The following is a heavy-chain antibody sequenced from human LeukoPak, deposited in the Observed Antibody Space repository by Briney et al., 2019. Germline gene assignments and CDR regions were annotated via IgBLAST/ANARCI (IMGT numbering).Heavy chain of an antibody. CDR1: DGSISSSSYS. Sequence: PSETLSLTCTVSDGSISSSSYSWGWIRQPPGKGLEWIANIYHSGNTSYNPSLKSRVTISVDMSKNHFSLNLRSVTAADTAVYYCARSEYYYDSSGSLYWGQGTLVTVSS. J-gene: IGHJ4*02. D-gene: IGHD3-22*01. V-gene: IGHV4-39*02. CDR3: ARSEYYYDSSGSLY. CDR2: IYHSGNT.